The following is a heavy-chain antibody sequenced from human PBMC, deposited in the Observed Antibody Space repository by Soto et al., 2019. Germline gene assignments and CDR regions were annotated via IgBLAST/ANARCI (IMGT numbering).Heavy chain of an antibody. CDR2: INHSGST. CDR3: ARQVREYSGYDYYYYYMEV. V-gene: IGHV4-34*01. D-gene: IGHD5-12*01. J-gene: IGHJ6*03. Sequence: SETLSLTCAVYGGSFSGYYWSWIRQPPGKGLEWIGEINHSGSTNYNPSLKSRVTISVDTSKNQFSLKLSSVTAADTAVYYCARQVREYSGYDYYYYYMEVWGKGTTVTVSS. CDR1: GGSFSGYY.